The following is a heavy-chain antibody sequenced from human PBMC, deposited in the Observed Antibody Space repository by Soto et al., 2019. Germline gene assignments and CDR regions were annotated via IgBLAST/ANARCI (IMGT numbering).Heavy chain of an antibody. Sequence: QVQLVQSGAGVGKPGASVKDSCKASGYTFTSYAISWVRQAPGQGLEWMGWISAYNGNTNYAQKLQGRVTMTTDTSTSTAYMELRSLRSDDTAVSYCARDLAAGTCDYWGQGTLVTVFS. CDR2: ISAYNGNT. D-gene: IGHD6-13*01. CDR1: GYTFTSYA. V-gene: IGHV1-18*01. CDR3: ARDLAAGTCDY. J-gene: IGHJ4*02.